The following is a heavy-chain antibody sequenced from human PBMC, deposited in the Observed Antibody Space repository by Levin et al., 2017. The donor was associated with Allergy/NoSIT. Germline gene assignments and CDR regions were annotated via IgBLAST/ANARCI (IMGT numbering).Heavy chain of an antibody. CDR1: CGSIRSGGYY. V-gene: IGHV4-31*03. CDR3: ASVVLRETQHQLQGNWIDP. Sequence: SQTLSLTCTVSCGSIRSGGYYWSWIRQHPGKGLEWIGYIHYSGSTYYNPSLKSRVTMSVDSSKNQFSLKLSPVTSADTAVYLCASVVLRETQHQLQGNWIDPWGQGTLVTVSS. CDR2: IHYSGST. J-gene: IGHJ5*02. D-gene: IGHD2-2*01.